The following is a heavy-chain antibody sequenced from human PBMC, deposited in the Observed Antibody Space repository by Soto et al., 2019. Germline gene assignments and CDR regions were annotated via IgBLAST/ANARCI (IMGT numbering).Heavy chain of an antibody. J-gene: IGHJ4*02. V-gene: IGHV4-34*01. CDR1: GGSFSGYY. CDR3: ARRLRYDTLTGWYFDY. Sequence: SETLSLTCAVYGGSFSGYYWSWIRQPPEKGLEWIGEINHSGNTNYKPSLKSRVTISVDTSKNQFSLKLSSVTAADTAIYYCARRLRYDTLTGWYFDYWGQGLLVTVSS. D-gene: IGHD3-9*01. CDR2: INHSGNT.